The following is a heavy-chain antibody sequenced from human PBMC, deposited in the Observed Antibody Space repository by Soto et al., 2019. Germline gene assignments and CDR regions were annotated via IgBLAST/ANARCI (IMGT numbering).Heavy chain of an antibody. CDR3: ARESEDLTSNFDY. J-gene: IGHJ4*02. V-gene: IGHV3-74*01. Sequence: PGGSLRLSCAASGYTFSHYWMHWVRQAPGKGLVWVSRVNPDGTITTYADSVKGRFTISRDNAKNSLYLEMNSLRAGDTAVYYCARESEDLTSNFDYWGQGTLVTVS. CDR2: VNPDGTIT. CDR1: GYTFSHYW.